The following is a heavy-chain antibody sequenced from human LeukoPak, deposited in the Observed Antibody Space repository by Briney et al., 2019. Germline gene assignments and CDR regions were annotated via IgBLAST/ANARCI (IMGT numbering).Heavy chain of an antibody. CDR3: AKARYYYDSSGYHNWFGP. CDR1: GFTFSSYG. D-gene: IGHD3-22*01. V-gene: IGHV3-30*04. J-gene: IGHJ5*02. CDR2: ISFDGSDK. Sequence: GGSLRLSCAASGFTFSSYGLHWVRQAPGKGLEWVAGISFDGSDKYYADSVKGRFTISRDNSKNMLYLQMNSLRTEDTAVYYCAKARYYYDSSGYHNWFGPWGQGTLVTVSS.